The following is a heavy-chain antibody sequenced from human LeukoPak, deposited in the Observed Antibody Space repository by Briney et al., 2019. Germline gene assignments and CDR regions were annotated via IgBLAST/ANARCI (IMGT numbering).Heavy chain of an antibody. CDR3: ARVIVGATGGFDY. D-gene: IGHD1-26*01. CDR1: GFIVRSNH. V-gene: IGHV3-66*02. J-gene: IGHJ4*02. CDR2: TYSGDTT. Sequence: TGGSLRLSCAAFGFIVRSNHINWVRQAPGKGLEWVSITYSGDTTYYADSVKGRFTISRDNSKNTLYLQMNSLRAEDTAVYYCARVIVGATGGFDYWGQGTLVTVSS.